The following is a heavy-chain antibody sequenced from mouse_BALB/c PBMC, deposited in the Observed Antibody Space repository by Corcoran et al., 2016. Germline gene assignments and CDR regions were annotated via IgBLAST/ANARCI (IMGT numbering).Heavy chain of an antibody. CDR1: GYTFTEYT. CDR2: INPNNGGT. V-gene: IGHV1-18*01. Sequence: DVQLLQTGPELVKPGVSVKRSCKTSGYTFTEYTMHWVKQSHGKSLEWIGGINPNNGGTSYNQKFKGKATLTVDKSSSTAYMELRSLTSEDSAVYYCARSWDGNYFVDYWGQGTTLTVSS. J-gene: IGHJ2*01. D-gene: IGHD2-1*01. CDR3: ARSWDGNYFVDY.